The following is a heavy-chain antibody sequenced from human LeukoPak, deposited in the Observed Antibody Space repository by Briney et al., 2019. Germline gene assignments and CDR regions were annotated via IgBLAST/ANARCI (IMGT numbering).Heavy chain of an antibody. Sequence: PGRSLRLSCAASGFTFSSYGMHWVRQAPGKGLEWVAVISYDGSNKYYADSVKGRFTISRDNSKNTLYLQMNSLRAEDTAVYYCAHLGSSAMVESAFDYWGQGTLVTVSS. CDR2: ISYDGSNK. V-gene: IGHV3-30*03. CDR1: GFTFSSYG. CDR3: AHLGSSAMVESAFDY. J-gene: IGHJ4*02. D-gene: IGHD5-18*01.